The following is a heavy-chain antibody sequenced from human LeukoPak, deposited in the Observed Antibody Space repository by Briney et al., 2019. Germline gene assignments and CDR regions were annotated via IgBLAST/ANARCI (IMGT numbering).Heavy chain of an antibody. D-gene: IGHD2-2*01. V-gene: IGHV3-33*01. CDR3: ARGYCSSTSCPLTDDP. Sequence: GGSLRLSCAASGFSLSSYGMHWVRQAPGKGLEWVAVIWYDGSNKYYADSVKGRFTIYRDNSKNTLYLQMNSLRAEDTAVYHCARGYCSSTSCPLTDDPWGQGTLVTVSS. CDR2: IWYDGSNK. J-gene: IGHJ5*02. CDR1: GFSLSSYG.